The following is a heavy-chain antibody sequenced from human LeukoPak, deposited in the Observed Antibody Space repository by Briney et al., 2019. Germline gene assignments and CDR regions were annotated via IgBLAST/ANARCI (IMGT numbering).Heavy chain of an antibody. V-gene: IGHV1-69*13. CDR3: ARAGFGGVPAAEEFDY. J-gene: IGHJ4*02. CDR1: GGTFSSYA. D-gene: IGHD2-2*01. Sequence: ASVKVSCKASGGTFSSYAISWVRQAPGQGLEWMGGIIPIFGTANYAQKFQGRVTITADESTSTAYMELSSLRSEDTAVYYCARAGFGGVPAAEEFDYWGQGTLVTVSS. CDR2: IIPIFGTA.